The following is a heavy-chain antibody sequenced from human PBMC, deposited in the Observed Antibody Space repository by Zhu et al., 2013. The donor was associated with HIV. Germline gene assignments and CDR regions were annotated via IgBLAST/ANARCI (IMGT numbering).Heavy chain of an antibody. CDR1: GGTFSSYA. V-gene: IGHV1-69*01. CDR3: ATKRGIAESHHYYGMDV. J-gene: IGHJ6*02. Sequence: QVQLVQSGAEVKKPGSSVKVSCKASGGTFSSYAISWVRQAPGQGLEWMGGIIPIFGTANYAQKFQGRVTITADESTSTAYMELSSLRSEDTAVYYCATKRGIAESHHYYGMDVWGQGTTVTVSS. D-gene: IGHD6-13*01. CDR2: IIPIFGTA.